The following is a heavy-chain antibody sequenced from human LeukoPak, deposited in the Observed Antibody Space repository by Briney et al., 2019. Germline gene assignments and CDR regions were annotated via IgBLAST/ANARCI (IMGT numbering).Heavy chain of an antibody. Sequence: GGSLRLSCAASGFTFSSYGMHWVRQAPGKGLEWVAFIQYDGNNKYYADSVKDRFTISRDNSKNTLYLQMNSLRAEDTAVYYCAGYGLGNYYLYFQYWGQGTLVTVSS. CDR2: IQYDGNNK. V-gene: IGHV3-30*02. J-gene: IGHJ1*01. CDR1: GFTFSSYG. D-gene: IGHD3-10*01. CDR3: AGYGLGNYYLYFQY.